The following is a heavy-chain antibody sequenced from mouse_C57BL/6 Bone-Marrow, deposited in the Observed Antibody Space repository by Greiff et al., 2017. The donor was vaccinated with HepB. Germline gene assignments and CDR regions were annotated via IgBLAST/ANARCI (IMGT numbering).Heavy chain of an antibody. J-gene: IGHJ1*03. CDR2: IWRGGST. CDR1: GFSLTSYG. D-gene: IGHD2-4*01. Sequence: VHLVESGPGLVQPSQSLSITCTVSGFSLTSYGVHWVRQSPGKGLEWLGVIWRGGSTDYNAAFMSRLSITKDNPKSQVFFKMNSLQADDTAIYYCATPLYDYEDFDVWGTGTTVTVSS. V-gene: IGHV2-5*01. CDR3: ATPLYDYEDFDV.